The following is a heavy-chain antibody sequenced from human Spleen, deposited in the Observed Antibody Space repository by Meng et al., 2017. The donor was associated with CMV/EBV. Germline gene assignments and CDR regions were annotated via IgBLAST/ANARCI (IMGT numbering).Heavy chain of an antibody. CDR1: GGSINSYY. V-gene: IGHV4-59*01. D-gene: IGHD1-1*01. J-gene: IGHJ3*02. CDR2: ISYIGST. CDR3: ARDILERNAFDM. Sequence: SETLSLTCNVSGGSINSYYWSWIRQPPGKGLEWIGYISYIGSTNYNPSLKSRVAISVDTSKNQFSLKLSSVTAADTAIFYCARDILERNAFDMWGQGTMVTVSS.